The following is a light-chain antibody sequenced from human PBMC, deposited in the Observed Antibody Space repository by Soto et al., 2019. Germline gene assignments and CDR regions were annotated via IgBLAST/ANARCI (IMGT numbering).Light chain of an antibody. CDR2: FAS. CDR3: QQYNKWPLT. Sequence: EIVMTQSPATLSVSPGERATLSCRASESVNNNLAWYQQKPGQAPRLLIYFASTRATGIPARFSGSGSGTEFTLTISSLQSEDFAVYSCQQYNKWPLTFGGGTEVETK. V-gene: IGKV3-15*01. CDR1: ESVNNN. J-gene: IGKJ4*01.